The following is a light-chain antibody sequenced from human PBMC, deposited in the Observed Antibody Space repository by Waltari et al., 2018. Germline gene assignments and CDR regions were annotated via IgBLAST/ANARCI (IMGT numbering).Light chain of an antibody. CDR1: ESVSKW. Sequence: DIQMTQSPSALSASVGDRVTITCRASESVSKWLAWYQQRPGTAPKLLIYKTSSLMTGVPSRFTGSGSGTEFTLTINRLQADDSATYYCQQYQSSSLTFGQGTRGEIK. J-gene: IGKJ1*01. CDR3: QQYQSSSLT. CDR2: KTS. V-gene: IGKV1-5*03.